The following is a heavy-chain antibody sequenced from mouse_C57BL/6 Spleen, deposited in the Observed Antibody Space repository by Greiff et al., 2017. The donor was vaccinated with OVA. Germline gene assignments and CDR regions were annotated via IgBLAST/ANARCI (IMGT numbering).Heavy chain of an antibody. CDR1: GYSFTGYY. J-gene: IGHJ2*01. CDR2: INPSTGGT. V-gene: IGHV1-42*01. D-gene: IGHD1-1*01. Sequence: VQLKQSGPELVKPGASVKISCKASGYSFTGYYMNWVKQSPEKSLEWIGEINPSTGGTTYNQKFKAKATLTVDKSSSTAYMQLKSLTSEDSAVYYCARPLTTVVAGDYFDYWGQGTTLTVSS. CDR3: ARPLTTVVAGDYFDY.